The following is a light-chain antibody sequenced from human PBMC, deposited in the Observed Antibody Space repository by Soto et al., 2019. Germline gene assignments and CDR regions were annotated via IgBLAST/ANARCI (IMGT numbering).Light chain of an antibody. J-gene: IGLJ3*02. CDR1: SSDIGSGYAY. CDR3: SSYTTYDTVV. Sequence: QSALTQPASVSGSPGQSITISCTGTSSDIGSGYAYVSRYQQHPGKAPKVIIYEVRHRPSSVSSRFSGSRSGNMASLTISGLQAEDEAHYYCSSYTTYDTVVFGGGTKVTVL. V-gene: IGLV2-14*01. CDR2: EVR.